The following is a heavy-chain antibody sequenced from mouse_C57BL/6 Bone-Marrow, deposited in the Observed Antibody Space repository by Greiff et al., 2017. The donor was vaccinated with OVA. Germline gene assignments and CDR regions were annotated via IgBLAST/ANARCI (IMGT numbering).Heavy chain of an antibody. CDR1: GYAFTNYL. J-gene: IGHJ2*01. V-gene: IGHV1-54*01. Sequence: VQLQQSGAELVRPGTSVKVSCKASGYAFTNYLIEWVKQRPGQGLEWIGVINPGSGGTNYNEKFKGKATLTADKSSSTAYMQLSSLTSEDSAVYFCARSALSNYFDYWGQGTTLTVSS. CDR2: INPGSGGT. CDR3: ARSALSNYFDY.